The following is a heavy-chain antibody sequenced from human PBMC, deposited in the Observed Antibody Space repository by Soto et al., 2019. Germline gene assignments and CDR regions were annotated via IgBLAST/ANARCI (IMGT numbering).Heavy chain of an antibody. CDR3: ATSQKGYNWNYFDH. CDR1: GGCVSGREVY. J-gene: IGHJ4*02. Sequence: PXGSLALPCAVCGGCVSGREVYWGWLRQSPGKGPGRVGSVFCTGCTSYNPSLESRVSVSVDTSKNQCSLKVSGVSAADTAVYYCATSQKGYNWNYFDHWGQGALVTVSS. V-gene: IGHV4-39*01. CDR2: VFCTGCT. D-gene: IGHD1-20*01.